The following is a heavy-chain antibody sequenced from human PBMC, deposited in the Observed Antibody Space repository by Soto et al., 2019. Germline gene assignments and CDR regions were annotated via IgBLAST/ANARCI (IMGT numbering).Heavy chain of an antibody. V-gene: IGHV3-30*18. J-gene: IGHJ6*02. D-gene: IGHD4-17*01. CDR2: ISYDGSNK. Sequence: QVQLVESGGGVVQPGRSLRLSCAASGFTFSSYGMHWVRQAPGKGLEWVAVISYDGSNKYYADSVKGRFTISRDNSKNTLYLQMNSLRAEDTAVYYCVKEVRRSTVTRSAGGMDVWGQGTTVTVSS. CDR1: GFTFSSYG. CDR3: VKEVRRSTVTRSAGGMDV.